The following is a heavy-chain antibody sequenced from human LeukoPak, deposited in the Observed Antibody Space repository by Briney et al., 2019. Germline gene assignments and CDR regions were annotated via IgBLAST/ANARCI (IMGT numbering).Heavy chain of an antibody. V-gene: IGHV3-30-3*01. J-gene: IGHJ4*02. Sequence: GRSLRLSCAASGFTFSSYAMHWVRQAPGKGRQWVAVISYDGSNKYYADSVKGRFTISRDNSKNTLYLQMNSLRAEDTAVYYCARSGIVVVRTYYFDYWGQGTLVTVSS. CDR3: ARSGIVVVRTYYFDY. CDR1: GFTFSSYA. CDR2: ISYDGSNK. D-gene: IGHD3-22*01.